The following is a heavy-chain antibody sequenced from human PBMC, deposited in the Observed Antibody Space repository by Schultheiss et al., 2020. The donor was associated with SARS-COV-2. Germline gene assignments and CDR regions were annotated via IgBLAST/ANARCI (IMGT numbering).Heavy chain of an antibody. CDR2: IYYSGST. V-gene: IGHV4-31*03. D-gene: IGHD1-26*01. Sequence: SETLSLTCTVSGGSVSSGGYYWSWIRQHPGKGLEWIGYIYYSGSTYYNPSLKSRVTISVDTSKNQFSLKLSSVTAADTALYYCARDRGSYYSWYFDLWGRGTLVTVSS. CDR3: ARDRGSYYSWYFDL. J-gene: IGHJ2*01. CDR1: GGSVSSGGYY.